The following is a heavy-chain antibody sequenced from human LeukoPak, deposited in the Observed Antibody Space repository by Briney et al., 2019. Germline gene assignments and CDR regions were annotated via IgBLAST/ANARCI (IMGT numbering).Heavy chain of an antibody. V-gene: IGHV1-18*01. J-gene: IGHJ3*02. CDR2: ISAYNGNT. D-gene: IGHD2-2*01. Sequence: ASVKVSCKASGYTFTSYGISWVREAPGQGLEWRGWISAYNGNTNYAQKRQGRVTMTTDTSTSTAYMELRSLRSDDTAVYYCASEVVVPAAMGALDAFDIWGQGTMVTVSS. CDR3: ASEVVVPAAMGALDAFDI. CDR1: GYTFTSYG.